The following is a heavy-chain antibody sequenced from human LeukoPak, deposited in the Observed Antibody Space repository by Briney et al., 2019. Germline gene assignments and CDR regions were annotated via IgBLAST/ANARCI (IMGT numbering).Heavy chain of an antibody. CDR2: IFTTGST. J-gene: IGHJ4*02. CDR3: ARVRGIFGVAQTGYYFDY. Sequence: SETLSLTCTVSGGSISIGNYYWSWIRQPAGKGLEWIGRIFTTGSTNYNPSLRSRVTISVDTSKNQFSLKVSSVTAADTAVYYCARVRGIFGVAQTGYYFDYWGQGTLVTVSS. D-gene: IGHD3-3*01. CDR1: GGSISIGNYY. V-gene: IGHV4-61*02.